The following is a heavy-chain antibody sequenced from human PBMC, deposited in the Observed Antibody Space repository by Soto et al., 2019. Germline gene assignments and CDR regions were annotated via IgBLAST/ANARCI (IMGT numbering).Heavy chain of an antibody. CDR2: IIPIFGTA. V-gene: IGHV1-69*12. D-gene: IGHD2-15*01. Sequence: QVQLVQSGAEVKKPGSSWKFSSKPSGGTFTSYAITWWRQAPGQGLRWRGGIIPIFGTANYAQKFKGRVTITADESTSTAYMELSSLRSEDTAVYYCARGSGGSSYYYYGMDVWGQGTTVTVSS. CDR3: ARGSGGSSYYYYGMDV. J-gene: IGHJ6*02. CDR1: GGTFTSYA.